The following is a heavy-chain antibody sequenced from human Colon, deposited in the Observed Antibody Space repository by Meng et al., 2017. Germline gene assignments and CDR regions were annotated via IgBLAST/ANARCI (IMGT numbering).Heavy chain of an antibody. J-gene: IGHJ1*01. CDR3: ARTPMRRGIEYFQH. D-gene: IGHD2-15*01. Sequence: GQWVQSGAEVKKPGASVKVSCKASGFTFASFGFSWVRQAPGQGLEWMGWISGYNGNTNYAQKVQDRVTMTTDTSTTTAYMELRSLRSDDTAVYYCARTPMRRGIEYFQHWGQGTLVTVSS. CDR2: ISGYNGNT. CDR1: GFTFASFG. V-gene: IGHV1-18*01.